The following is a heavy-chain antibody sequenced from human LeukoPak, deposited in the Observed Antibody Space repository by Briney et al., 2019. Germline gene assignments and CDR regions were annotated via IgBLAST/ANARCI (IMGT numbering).Heavy chain of an antibody. V-gene: IGHV3-30*18. J-gene: IGHJ6*02. CDR2: ISYDGSNK. Sequence: GGSLRLSCAASGFTFSSYGMHWVRQAPGKGLEWGAVISYDGSNKYYADSVKGRFTISRDNSKNTLYLQMNSLRAEDTAVYYCAKDSYYSGWYLNYYYGMDVWGQGTTVTVSS. CDR1: GFTFSSYG. CDR3: AKDSYYSGWYLNYYYGMDV. D-gene: IGHD6-19*01.